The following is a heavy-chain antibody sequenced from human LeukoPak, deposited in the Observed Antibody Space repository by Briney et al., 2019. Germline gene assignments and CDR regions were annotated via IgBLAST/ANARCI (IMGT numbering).Heavy chain of an antibody. D-gene: IGHD6-13*01. CDR2: INWDGGST. V-gene: IGHV3-20*01. J-gene: IGHJ4*02. Sequence: GGSLRHSCVASGFTSADFGMSWVPQAPGKGVERVSGINWDGGSTGYADSVKGRFTISRDNAKNSLYLQMNSLRDADTALYISSRGLAAAAGTYDYWGQGTLVTVSS. CDR3: SRGLAAAAGTYDY. CDR1: GFTSADFG.